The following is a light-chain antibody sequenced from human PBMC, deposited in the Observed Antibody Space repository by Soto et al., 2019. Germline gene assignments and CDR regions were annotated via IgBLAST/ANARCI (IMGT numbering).Light chain of an antibody. CDR2: DVT. CDR3: SSYTSSSVVV. J-gene: IGLJ2*01. V-gene: IGLV2-14*03. CDR1: SSDIGGYNY. Sequence: QSALTQPASVSGSPGQSITICCTGTSSDIGGYNYVSWYQQHPGKAPRLMIFDVTDRPSGVSDRFSGSKSGNTASLTISGLQAEDEADYYCSSYTSSSVVVFGGGT.